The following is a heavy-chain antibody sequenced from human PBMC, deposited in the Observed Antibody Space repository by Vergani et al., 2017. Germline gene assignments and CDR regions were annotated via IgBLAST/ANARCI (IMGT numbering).Heavy chain of an antibody. CDR1: GFTFSSYR. J-gene: IGHJ4*02. V-gene: IGHV3-21*01. CDR3: AREKVGATTIDY. Sequence: EVHLVESGGGLVKPGGSLRLSCAASGFTFSSYRMNWVRQAPGKGLEWVSSISSSSSYIYYADSVKGRFTISRDNAKNSLYLQMNSLRAEDTAVYYCAREKVGATTIDYWGKGTLVTVSS. CDR2: ISSSSSYI. D-gene: IGHD1-26*01.